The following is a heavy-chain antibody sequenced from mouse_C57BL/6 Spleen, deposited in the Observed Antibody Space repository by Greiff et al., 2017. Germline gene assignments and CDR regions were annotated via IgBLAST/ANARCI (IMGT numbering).Heavy chain of an antibody. J-gene: IGHJ4*01. V-gene: IGHV1-19*01. CDR1: GYTFTDYY. CDR2: INPYNGGT. D-gene: IGHD1-1*01. Sequence: EVQLQQSGPVLVKPGASVKMSCKASGYTFTDYYMNWVKQSHGKSLEWIGVINPYNGGTSYNQKFKGKATLTVDKSSSTAYMELNSLTSEDSAVYYCARKGDGSTYYAMDYWGQGTSVTVSS. CDR3: ARKGDGSTYYAMDY.